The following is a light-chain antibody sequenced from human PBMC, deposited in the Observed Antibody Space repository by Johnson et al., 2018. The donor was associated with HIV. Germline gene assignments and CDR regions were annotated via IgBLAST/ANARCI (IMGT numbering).Light chain of an antibody. V-gene: IGLV1-51*01. Sequence: QSVLTQPPSVSADPGQKVTISCSGSSSNIGNNYVSWYQQLPGTAPKLLIYDNNRRPSGIPDRFSASKSGTSATLGITGLQTGDEADYYCATWDSSLSGGVFGTGTKVTVL. CDR3: ATWDSSLSGGV. CDR2: DNN. J-gene: IGLJ1*01. CDR1: SSNIGNNY.